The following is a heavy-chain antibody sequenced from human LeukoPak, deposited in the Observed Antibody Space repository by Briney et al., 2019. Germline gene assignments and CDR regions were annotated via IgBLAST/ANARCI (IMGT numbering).Heavy chain of an antibody. Sequence: SETLSLTCTVSGGSISTYYWSWIRQPAGKGLEWILHIYTTGATHYNPSLKSRVTMSVDTSRNQFSLKLDSMTAADTAVYYCARVRGNIFGLDSWGQGNLVTVSS. CDR3: ARVRGNIFGLDS. D-gene: IGHD5-18*01. J-gene: IGHJ5*02. CDR1: GGSISTYY. V-gene: IGHV4-4*07. CDR2: IYTTGAT.